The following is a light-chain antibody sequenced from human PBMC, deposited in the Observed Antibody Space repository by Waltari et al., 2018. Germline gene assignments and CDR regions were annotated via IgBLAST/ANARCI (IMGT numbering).Light chain of an antibody. CDR2: AAS. J-gene: IGKJ4*01. CDR3: QQYYSFPLT. CDR1: QAIRNY. V-gene: IGKV1-16*02. Sequence: DIQMTQSPSSVSASVGDRFTPTCRASQAIRNYLAWFQQKPGRAPNPLIYAASSLQSGVPSKFSGSGSGTDFTLTISSLQPEDFASYYCQQYYSFPLTFGGGTKVEIK.